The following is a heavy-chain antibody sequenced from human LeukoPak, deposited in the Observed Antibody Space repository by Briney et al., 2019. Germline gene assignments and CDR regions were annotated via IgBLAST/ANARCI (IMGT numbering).Heavy chain of an antibody. D-gene: IGHD3-3*02. Sequence: GGSLRLSCAASGFTFSSYAMSWVRQAPGKGLEWVSAISGSGGSTYYADSVKGRFTISRDNSKNTLYLQMNSLRAEDTAVYYSAKDIFGVVIISYFDYWGQGTLVTVSS. CDR2: ISGSGGST. CDR3: AKDIFGVVIISYFDY. CDR1: GFTFSSYA. J-gene: IGHJ4*02. V-gene: IGHV3-23*01.